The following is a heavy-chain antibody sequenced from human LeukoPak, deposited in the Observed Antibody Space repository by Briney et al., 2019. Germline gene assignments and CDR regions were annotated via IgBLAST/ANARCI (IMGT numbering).Heavy chain of an antibody. V-gene: IGHV1-8*02. CDR1: GYTFTSYD. CDR3: ASQIGDR. Sequence: GASVKVSCKASGYTFTSYDINWVRQATGQGLEWMGWMNPNSGNTGYAQKLQGRVTMTTDTSTSTAYMELRSLRSDDTAVYYCASQIGDRWGQGTLVTVSS. CDR2: MNPNSGNT. D-gene: IGHD3-10*01. J-gene: IGHJ5*02.